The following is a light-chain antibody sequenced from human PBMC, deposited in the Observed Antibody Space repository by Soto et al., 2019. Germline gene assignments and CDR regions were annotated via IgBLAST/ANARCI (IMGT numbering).Light chain of an antibody. J-gene: IGLJ2*01. CDR1: SSDVGGYKY. CDR3: VSYTSTTTLV. Sequence: QSVLTQPASVSGSPGQSITISCTGTSSDVGGYKYVSWYQDQPGKAPKLMFYGVDNRPSGVSNRFSASKSGNTASLTISGLQAEDEAESYCVSYTSTTTLVFGGGTKLTDL. V-gene: IGLV2-14*03. CDR2: GVD.